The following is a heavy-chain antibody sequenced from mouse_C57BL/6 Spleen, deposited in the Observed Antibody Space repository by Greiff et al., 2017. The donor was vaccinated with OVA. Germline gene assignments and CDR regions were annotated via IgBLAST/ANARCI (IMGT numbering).Heavy chain of an antibody. D-gene: IGHD1-1*01. Sequence: EVKVEESGGGLVQPGGSLKLSCAASGFTFSDYYMYWVRQTPEKRLEWVAYISNGGGSTYYPDTVKGRFTISRDNAKNTLYLQMSRLKSEDTAMYYCARHYYGSSYGAMDYWGQGTSVTVSS. CDR2: ISNGGGST. CDR1: GFTFSDYY. J-gene: IGHJ4*01. CDR3: ARHYYGSSYGAMDY. V-gene: IGHV5-12*01.